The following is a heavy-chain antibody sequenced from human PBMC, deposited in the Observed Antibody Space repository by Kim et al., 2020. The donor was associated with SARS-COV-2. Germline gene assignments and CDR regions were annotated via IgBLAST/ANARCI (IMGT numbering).Heavy chain of an antibody. V-gene: IGHV3-9*01. D-gene: IGHD5-18*01. CDR2: ISWNSGSI. Sequence: GGSLRLSCAASGFTFDDYAMHWVRQAPGKGLEWVSGISWNSGSIGYADSVKGRFTISRDNAKNSLYLQMNSLRAEDTALYYCAKDMEYTAMVTGYYYYGMDVWGQGTTVTVSS. CDR1: GFTFDDYA. J-gene: IGHJ6*02. CDR3: AKDMEYTAMVTGYYYYGMDV.